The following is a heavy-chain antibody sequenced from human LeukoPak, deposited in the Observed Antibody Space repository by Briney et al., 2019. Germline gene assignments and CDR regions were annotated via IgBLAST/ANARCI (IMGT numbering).Heavy chain of an antibody. CDR2: ISWNSGTI. V-gene: IGHV3-9*01. J-gene: IGHJ3*02. CDR1: GFTFDDYA. CDR3: AKDVTGTGAFDI. D-gene: IGHD1-7*01. Sequence: GRSLRLSCTASGFTFDDYAMHWVQQAPGKGLEWVSGISWNSGTIGYADSVKGRFTISRDNAKNSLYLQMHSLRAEDTAFYFCAKDVTGTGAFDIWGQGTMVTVSS.